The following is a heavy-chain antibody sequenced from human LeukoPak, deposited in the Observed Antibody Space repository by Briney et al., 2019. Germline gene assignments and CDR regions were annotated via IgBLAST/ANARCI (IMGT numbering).Heavy chain of an antibody. J-gene: IGHJ3*02. CDR2: IIPIFGTA. Sequence: GASVKVSCKVSGGTFISYAISWVRQAPGQGVEWMGGIIPIFGTANYAQKVQGRGTNTTEESRRKAYMELSSLRSEDTAVYYCARDDQTLTSEAFDIWGQGTMVTVSS. D-gene: IGHD4-23*01. CDR1: GGTFISYA. V-gene: IGHV1-69*05. CDR3: ARDDQTLTSEAFDI.